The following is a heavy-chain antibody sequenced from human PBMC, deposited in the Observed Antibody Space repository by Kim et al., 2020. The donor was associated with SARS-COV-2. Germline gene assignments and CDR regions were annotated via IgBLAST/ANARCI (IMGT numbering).Heavy chain of an antibody. Sequence: SETLSLTCTVSGGSISSGGYYWSWIRQHPGKGLEWIGYIYYSGSTYYNPSLKSRVTISVDTSKNQFSLKLSSVTAADTAVYYCARDPGRYRQRRNHYGMDVWGQGTTVTVSS. V-gene: IGHV4-31*03. J-gene: IGHJ6*02. CDR2: IYYSGST. CDR1: GGSISSGGYY. D-gene: IGHD5-18*01. CDR3: ARDPGRYRQRRNHYGMDV.